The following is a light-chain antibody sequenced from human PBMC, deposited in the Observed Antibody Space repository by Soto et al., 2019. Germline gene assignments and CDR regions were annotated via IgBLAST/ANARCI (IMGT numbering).Light chain of an antibody. CDR1: SSDVGGYNY. Sequence: QSALTQPASVSGSPGQSITISCTGTSSDVGGYNYVSWYQQHPGKAPKLMIYDVSDRPSGVSNRFSGSKSGNTASLTISGLQAEDEADYYCSSSTSSSTRVFGTGTKLTVL. V-gene: IGLV2-14*01. CDR2: DVS. CDR3: SSSTSSSTRV. J-gene: IGLJ1*01.